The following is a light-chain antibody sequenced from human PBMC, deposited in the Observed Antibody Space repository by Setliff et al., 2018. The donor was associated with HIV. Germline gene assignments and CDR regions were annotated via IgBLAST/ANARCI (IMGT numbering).Light chain of an antibody. CDR2: DVS. Sequence: ALIQPASVSGSPGQSVTVSCTGTSSDVGSYDFVSWYQQLPGKAPKLLIYDVSDRPSGVSHRFSGSKSGNTASLTISGLQSEDEADYYCASYRPNDLGVFGTGTKSPS. CDR3: ASYRPNDLGV. CDR1: SSDVGSYDF. J-gene: IGLJ1*01. V-gene: IGLV2-14*03.